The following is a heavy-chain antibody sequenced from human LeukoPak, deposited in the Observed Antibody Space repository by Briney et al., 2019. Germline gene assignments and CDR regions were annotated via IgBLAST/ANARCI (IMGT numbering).Heavy chain of an antibody. V-gene: IGHV4-59*08. D-gene: IGHD4-11*01. CDR3: ARLPDYSNYVDWFDP. CDR2: IYYSGST. CDR1: GGPISSYY. Sequence: SETLSLTCTVSGGPISSYYWSWIRQPPGKGLEWIGYIYYSGSTNYNPSLKSRVTISVDTSKNQFSLKLSSVTAADTAVYYCARLPDYSNYVDWFDPWGQGTLVTVSS. J-gene: IGHJ5*02.